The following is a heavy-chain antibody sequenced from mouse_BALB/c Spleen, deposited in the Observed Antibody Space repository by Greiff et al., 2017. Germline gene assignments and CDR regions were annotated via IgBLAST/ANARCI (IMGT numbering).Heavy chain of an antibody. CDR1: GYTFTDYN. D-gene: IGHD4-1*01. CDR3: ARNWDGDYAMDY. J-gene: IGHJ4*01. Sequence: EVKLQESGPELVKPGASVKIPCKASGYTFTDYNMDWVKQSHGKSLEWIGDINPNNGGTIYNQKFKGKATLTVDKSSSTAYMELRSLTSEDTAVYYCARNWDGDYAMDYWGQGTSVTVSS. CDR2: INPNNGGT. V-gene: IGHV1-18*01.